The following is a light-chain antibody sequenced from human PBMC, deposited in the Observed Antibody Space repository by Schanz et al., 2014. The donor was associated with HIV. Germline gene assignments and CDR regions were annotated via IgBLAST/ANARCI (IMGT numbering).Light chain of an antibody. CDR2: AAS. J-gene: IGKJ1*01. V-gene: IGKV1-27*01. CDR3: QKYNSAKK. CDR1: QSVSPW. Sequence: DIQMTQSPSTLSASVGDRVTITCRASQSVSPWLAWYQQKPGKVPKLLVYAASTLQSGVPSRFSGSGSGTEFTLTISSLQPEDVATYYCQKYNSAKKFGQGTKVEIK.